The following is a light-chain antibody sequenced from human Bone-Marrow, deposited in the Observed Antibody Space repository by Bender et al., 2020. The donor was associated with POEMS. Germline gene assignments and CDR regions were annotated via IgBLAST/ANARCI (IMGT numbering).Light chain of an antibody. Sequence: QSVVTQPPSASGTPGQRVTISCSGSSSNIGINYVYWYQHLPGTAPKILIYSNNERFSGVPDRISGSKSGTSDSLAISGLRYEDEAEYYCATWDDSLSGWVFGGGTKLTVL. CDR3: ATWDDSLSGWV. CDR1: SSNIGINY. V-gene: IGLV1-47*02. J-gene: IGLJ3*02. CDR2: SNN.